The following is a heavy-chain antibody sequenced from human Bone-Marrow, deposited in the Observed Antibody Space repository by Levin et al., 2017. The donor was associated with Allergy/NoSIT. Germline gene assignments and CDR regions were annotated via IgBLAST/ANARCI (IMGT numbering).Heavy chain of an antibody. CDR3: ARVPVLVEESIHYYYFQMDV. J-gene: IGHJ6*03. V-gene: IGHV1-18*01. CDR2: ISTYDGNT. Sequence: ASVKVSCKASGYTFSTYGISWVRQAPGQGLEWMGWISTYDGNTSYAQKLQDRVTMTTDTSTGTAYMELRSLRSDDTAVYFCARVPVLVEESIHYYYFQMDVWGEGTTVTVSS. D-gene: IGHD2-8*02. CDR1: GYTFSTYG.